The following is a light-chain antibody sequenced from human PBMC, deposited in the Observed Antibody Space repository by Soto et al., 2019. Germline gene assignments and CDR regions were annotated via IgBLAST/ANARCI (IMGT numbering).Light chain of an antibody. CDR2: DVS. V-gene: IGLV2-14*01. J-gene: IGLJ1*01. CDR3: SSYTSSSSV. Sequence: QSVLTQPASVSGSPGQSITISCTGTSSDVGGYNYVSWYQQRPGKAPKLMIYDVSDRPSGVSNRFSGSKSDNTASLTISGLQAEDEADYYCSSYTSSSSVFGTGTKLTVL. CDR1: SSDVGGYNY.